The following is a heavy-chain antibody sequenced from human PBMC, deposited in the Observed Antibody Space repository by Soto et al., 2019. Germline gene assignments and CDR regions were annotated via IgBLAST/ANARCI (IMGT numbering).Heavy chain of an antibody. J-gene: IGHJ6*03. V-gene: IGHV3-30-3*01. D-gene: IGHD3-10*01. CDR2: ISYDGSNK. CDR3: ARHRLYYYGRGRPYYYMDV. Sequence: GGSLRLSCAASGFTFSSYAMHWVRQAPGKGLEWVAVISYDGSNKYYADSVKGRFTISRDNSKNTLYLQMNSLRAEDTAVYYCARHRLYYYGRGRPYYYMDVWGKSTTVTVSS. CDR1: GFTFSSYA.